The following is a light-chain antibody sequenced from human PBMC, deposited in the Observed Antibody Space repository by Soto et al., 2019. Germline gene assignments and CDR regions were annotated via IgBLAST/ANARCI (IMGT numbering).Light chain of an antibody. V-gene: IGKV3-20*01. Sequence: EIVLTQSPGTLSLSPGERATLSCRASQSVTTNYLGWYQQKPGQAPRLLIYGASSRATGIPDRFSGSGSGSDFTLTISRLEPEDFVVYYCQHYGTSSRTFGQGTKVEIK. CDR3: QHYGTSSRT. J-gene: IGKJ1*01. CDR1: QSVTTNY. CDR2: GAS.